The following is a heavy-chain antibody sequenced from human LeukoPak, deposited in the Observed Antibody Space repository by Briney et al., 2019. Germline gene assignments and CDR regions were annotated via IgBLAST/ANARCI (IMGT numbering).Heavy chain of an antibody. V-gene: IGHV3-43*02. CDR2: ISGDGGST. Sequence: PGGSLRLSCAASGFTFDDYAMHWVRQAPGKGLEWVSLISGDGGSTYYADSVKGRFTISRDNSKSSLYLQMNSLRTEDTALYYCAKDPSPTYYDILTGFYYYYGMDVWGQGTTVTVSS. J-gene: IGHJ6*02. D-gene: IGHD3-9*01. CDR3: AKDPSPTYYDILTGFYYYYGMDV. CDR1: GFTFDDYA.